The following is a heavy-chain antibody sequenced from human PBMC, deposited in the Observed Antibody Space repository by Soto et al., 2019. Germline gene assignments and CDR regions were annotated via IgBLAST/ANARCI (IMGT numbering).Heavy chain of an antibody. CDR3: AHKGPEDWPLDY. D-gene: IGHD3-9*01. CDR1: GFSLSTSGVG. V-gene: IGHV2-5*02. Sequence: QITLKESGPTLVRPTQTLTLTCAFSGFSLSTSGVGVGWIRQPPGKALEWLAVIYWDDSKHYSPSLRSSLTSAKDTSKNQAVLTMTNRDPMATGTYYCAHKGPEDWPLDYWGQGTLVTVSS. J-gene: IGHJ4*02. CDR2: IYWDDSK.